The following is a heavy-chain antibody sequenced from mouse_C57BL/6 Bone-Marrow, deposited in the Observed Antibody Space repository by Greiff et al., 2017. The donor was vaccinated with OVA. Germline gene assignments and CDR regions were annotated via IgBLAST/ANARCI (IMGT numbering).Heavy chain of an antibody. CDR3: ARGGMIGLLYYFDY. D-gene: IGHD2-3*01. Sequence: QVQLKQPGAELVKPGASVKMSCKASGYTFTSYWITWVKQRPGQGLEWIGDIYPGSGSTNYNEKFKSKATLTVDTSSSTAYMQLSSLTSEDSAVYYCARGGMIGLLYYFDYWGQGTTLTVSS. CDR1: GYTFTSYW. J-gene: IGHJ2*01. V-gene: IGHV1-55*01. CDR2: IYPGSGST.